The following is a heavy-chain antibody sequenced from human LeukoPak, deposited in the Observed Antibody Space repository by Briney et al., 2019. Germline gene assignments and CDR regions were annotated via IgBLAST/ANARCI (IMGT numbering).Heavy chain of an antibody. Sequence: GGSLRLSCTVSGFSFSGHWMHWARQLPGKGLVWVSRISPTGSTTSYADSVKGRFTVSRDNAKNTLYLQVNNLRAEDTAVYYRARGPNSNWSGLDFWGQGTLLTVSS. CDR3: ARGPNSNWSGLDF. D-gene: IGHD6-6*01. J-gene: IGHJ4*02. V-gene: IGHV3-74*01. CDR2: ISPTGSTT. CDR1: GFSFSGHW.